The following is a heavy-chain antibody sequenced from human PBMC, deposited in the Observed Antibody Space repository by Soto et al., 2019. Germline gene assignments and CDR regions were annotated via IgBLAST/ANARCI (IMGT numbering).Heavy chain of an antibody. CDR1: GCTISSYG. CDR2: IYYSGST. J-gene: IGHJ4*02. Sequence: SETLSLTCTVSGCTISSYGWSWIRQPPGKGLEWIGYIYYSGSTNYNPSLKSRVTISVDTSKNQFSLKLSSVTAADTAVYYCARRWGSAADYWGQGTLVTVSS. D-gene: IGHD2-15*01. CDR3: ARRWGSAADY. V-gene: IGHV4-59*08.